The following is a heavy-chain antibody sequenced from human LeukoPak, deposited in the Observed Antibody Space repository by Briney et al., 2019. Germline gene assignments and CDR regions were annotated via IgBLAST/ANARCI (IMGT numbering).Heavy chain of an antibody. Sequence: GGSLMLSCATSGFTFSSYEMTWVRQAPGKGLEWDSYIYTSGSARYYADSVKGRFTISIDNAKNSLYLQMNSLRGEDTAVYYCAAGSPTLGFEYWGQGTLVTVSS. CDR1: GFTFSSYE. J-gene: IGHJ4*02. V-gene: IGHV3-48*03. CDR3: AAGSPTLGFEY. CDR2: IYTSGSAR.